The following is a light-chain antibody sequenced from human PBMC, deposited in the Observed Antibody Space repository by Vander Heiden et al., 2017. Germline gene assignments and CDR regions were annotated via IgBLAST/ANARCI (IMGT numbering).Light chain of an antibody. CDR3: QQDNNWPYT. V-gene: IGKV3-15*01. CDR2: GAS. Sequence: EIVMTQSPATLSVSPGERATLSCSASQSVSSNLAWYQQKPDQAPRLLIYGASTRATGIAARFSGSGSGTEFTLTISILHSEDFAVYYCQQDNNWPYTFGQGTKLEVK. CDR1: QSVSSN. J-gene: IGKJ2*01.